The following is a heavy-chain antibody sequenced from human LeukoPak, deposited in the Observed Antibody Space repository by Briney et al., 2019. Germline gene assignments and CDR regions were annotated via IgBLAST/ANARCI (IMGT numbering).Heavy chain of an antibody. Sequence: ASVKVSCKASGYTFTAYYMHWVRQAPGQGLKWMGRINPNSGGTNYAQKFQGRVTMTRDTSISTAYMELSRLRSDDTAVYYCARGGEAYCGDDCYSTDYWGQGTLVTVSS. CDR1: GYTFTAYY. J-gene: IGHJ4*02. CDR2: INPNSGGT. V-gene: IGHV1-2*06. CDR3: ARGGEAYCGDDCYSTDY. D-gene: IGHD2-21*02.